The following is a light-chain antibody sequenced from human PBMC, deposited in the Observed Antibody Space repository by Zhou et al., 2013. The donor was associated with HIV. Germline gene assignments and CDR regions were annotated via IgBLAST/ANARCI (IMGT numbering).Light chain of an antibody. Sequence: DIQMTQSPSSLSASVGDRVTITCRASQSISTYLNWYQQKPGKPPKLLIYNASNLQPGVPPRFSGSGSGTHFTFTINGLQPEDVATYFCLQFRSLPVTFGGGTKV. CDR3: LQFRSLPVT. J-gene: IGKJ4*01. CDR2: NAS. V-gene: IGKV1-33*01. CDR1: QSISTY.